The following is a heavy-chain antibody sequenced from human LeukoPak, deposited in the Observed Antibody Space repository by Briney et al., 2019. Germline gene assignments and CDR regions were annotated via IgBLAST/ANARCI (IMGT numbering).Heavy chain of an antibody. CDR2: INSDGSST. D-gene: IGHD3-22*01. Sequence: PGGSLRLSCAASGFIFSNYWMHWVRQAPGKGLVWVSRINSDGSSTSYADSVKGRFTISRDNAKNTLYLQMNSLRAEDTAVYYCAREGYYYDSSGYYRRWDAFDIWGQGTMVTVSS. J-gene: IGHJ3*02. V-gene: IGHV3-74*01. CDR1: GFIFSNYW. CDR3: AREGYYYDSSGYYRRWDAFDI.